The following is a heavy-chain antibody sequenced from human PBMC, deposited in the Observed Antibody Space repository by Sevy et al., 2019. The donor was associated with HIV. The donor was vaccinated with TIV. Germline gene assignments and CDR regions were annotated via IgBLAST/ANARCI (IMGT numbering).Heavy chain of an antibody. D-gene: IGHD6-19*01. CDR2: IYYSGST. V-gene: IGHV4-59*01. Sequence: SETLSLTCTVSGGSIRNYFWSWIRQPPGKGLEWIGYIYYSGSTNYKPSLKTRLTISLDTSKNQFSLNLSSVTAADTAVYYCARGSIGVLGDFDYWGQGTLVTVSS. CDR3: ARGSIGVLGDFDY. CDR1: GGSIRNYF. J-gene: IGHJ4*02.